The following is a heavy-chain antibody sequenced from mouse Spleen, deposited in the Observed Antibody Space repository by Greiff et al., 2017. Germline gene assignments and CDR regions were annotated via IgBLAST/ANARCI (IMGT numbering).Heavy chain of an antibody. V-gene: IGHV1-81*01. CDR1: GYTFTSYG. CDR2: IYPRSGNT. D-gene: IGHD1-1*01. J-gene: IGHJ3*01. Sequence: QVQLQQSGAELARPGASVKLSCKASGYTFTSYGISWVKQRTGQGLEWIGEIYPRSGNTYYNEKFKGKATLTADKSSSTAYMELRSLTSEDSAVYFRATEYGSSYWFGYWGQGTLVTVSA. CDR3: ATEYGSSYWFGY.